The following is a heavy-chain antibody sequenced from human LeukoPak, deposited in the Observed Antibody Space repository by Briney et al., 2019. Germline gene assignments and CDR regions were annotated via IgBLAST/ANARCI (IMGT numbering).Heavy chain of an antibody. Sequence: SVKVSCNASGGTFSSYTISWVRQAPGQGLEWLGGIIPIFGTANYAQKFQVRVTITADKSTSTAYMELSSLRSEDTAVYYCARSMANWFDPWGQGTLVTVSS. CDR2: IIPIFGTA. D-gene: IGHD5-24*01. CDR1: GGTFSSYT. V-gene: IGHV1-69*06. CDR3: ARSMANWFDP. J-gene: IGHJ5*02.